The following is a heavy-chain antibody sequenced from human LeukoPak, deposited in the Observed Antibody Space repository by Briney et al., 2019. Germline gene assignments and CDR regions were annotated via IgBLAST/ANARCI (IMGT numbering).Heavy chain of an antibody. V-gene: IGHV3-48*04. Sequence: GGSLRLSCAASGFTFSSYSMNWVRQAPGKGLEWVSYISSSSSTIYYADSVKGRSTISRDNAKNSLYLQMNSLRAEDTAVYYCARDLDYYGSGSYYSDAFDIWGQGTMVTVSS. D-gene: IGHD3-10*01. CDR1: GFTFSSYS. CDR3: ARDLDYYGSGSYYSDAFDI. J-gene: IGHJ3*02. CDR2: ISSSSSTI.